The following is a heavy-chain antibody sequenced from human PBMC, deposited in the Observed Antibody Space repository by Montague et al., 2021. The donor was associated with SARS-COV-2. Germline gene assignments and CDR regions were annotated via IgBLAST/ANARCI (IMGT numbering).Heavy chain of an antibody. D-gene: IGHD3-10*01. CDR1: GFTFSFYS. J-gene: IGHJ6*03. CDR2: IHHGGST. CDR3: ARLGDGVVPSPILGVGPYYSYYYMDV. Sequence: LRLSYAASGFTFSFYSMNWVRQPPGKGLEWIGEIHHGGSTNYNPSLKSRVTISADTSKNQFSLKLTSVAAADTAVYYCARLGDGVVPSPILGVGPYYSYYYMDVWGKGTTVTVSS. V-gene: IGHV4-34*01.